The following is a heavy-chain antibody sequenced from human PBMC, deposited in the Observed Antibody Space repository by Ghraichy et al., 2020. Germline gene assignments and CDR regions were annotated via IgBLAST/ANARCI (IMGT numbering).Heavy chain of an antibody. V-gene: IGHV3-23*01. Sequence: GGSLRLSCTASGFPFGSYAMTWVRQAPGKGLEWVSAISGSGGSTYYADSVEGRLTISRDNSKNTLYLQMSSLRAEDTAVYYCAKDVARGDKLNWFDPWGQGTLVTVSS. CDR1: GFPFGSYA. J-gene: IGHJ5*02. CDR2: ISGSGGST. D-gene: IGHD3-10*01. CDR3: AKDVARGDKLNWFDP.